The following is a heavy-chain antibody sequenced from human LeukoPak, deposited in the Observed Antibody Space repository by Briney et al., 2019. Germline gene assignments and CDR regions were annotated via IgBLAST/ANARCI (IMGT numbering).Heavy chain of an antibody. J-gene: IGHJ5*01. D-gene: IGHD3-3*01. CDR2: IYTRGST. CDR3: ARRVYDFWSGYLTTGDQWFDS. Sequence: SETLSLTCTVSGGSISSYYWSWIRQPPGKGLEWIGYIYTRGSTNYNPSLKSRVTISVDTSKNQFSLKLSSVTAADTAVYYCARRVYDFWSGYLTTGDQWFDSCGEGTLVTVSS. V-gene: IGHV4-4*09. CDR1: GGSISSYY.